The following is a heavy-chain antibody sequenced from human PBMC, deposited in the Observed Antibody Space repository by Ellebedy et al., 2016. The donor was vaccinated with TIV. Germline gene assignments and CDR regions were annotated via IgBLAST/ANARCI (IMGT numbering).Heavy chain of an antibody. CDR1: GGPISSYY. Sequence: SETLSLTXTVSGGPISSYYWSWVRQPPGKGLAWIGYINYSGSTSYNPSLKSRVNMSIDASKIQFSLMLRSVSAADTAVYYCARVSTNYYYGLDVWGQGTTVAVSS. D-gene: IGHD3-16*02. J-gene: IGHJ6*02. CDR2: INYSGST. V-gene: IGHV4-59*13. CDR3: ARVSTNYYYGLDV.